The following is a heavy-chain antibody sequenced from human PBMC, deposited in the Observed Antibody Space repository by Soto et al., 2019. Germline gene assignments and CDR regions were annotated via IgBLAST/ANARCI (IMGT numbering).Heavy chain of an antibody. CDR2: ISYDGSNK. CDR3: AKGGELLWFGESHPYFDY. CDR1: GFTFSSYG. D-gene: IGHD3-10*01. V-gene: IGHV3-30*18. J-gene: IGHJ4*02. Sequence: SLRLSCAASGFTFSSYGMHWVRQAPGKGLEWVAVISYDGSNKYYADSVKGRFTISRDNSKNTLYLQMNSLRAEDTAVYYCAKGGELLWFGESHPYFDYWGQGTLVTVSS.